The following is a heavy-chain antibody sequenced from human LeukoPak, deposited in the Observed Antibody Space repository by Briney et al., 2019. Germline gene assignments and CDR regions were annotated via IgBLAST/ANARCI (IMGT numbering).Heavy chain of an antibody. CDR2: ISGGGSST. Sequence: GGSVRLSCAAPGFPFSSYAMSWVREAPGKGLVWVSAISGGGSSTNYSDSGQGRFTISTDKTKYSLYLRLNSLRAEATSVYYRAGLEQQPELESLNDWGKGTLVTVSS. CDR3: AGLEQQPELESLND. D-gene: IGHD1-1*01. V-gene: IGHV3-23*01. J-gene: IGHJ4*02. CDR1: GFPFSSYA.